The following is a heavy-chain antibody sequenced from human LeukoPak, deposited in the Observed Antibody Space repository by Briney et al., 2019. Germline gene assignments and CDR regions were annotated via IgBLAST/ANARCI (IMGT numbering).Heavy chain of an antibody. Sequence: GASVKVSCTASGGTFSSYAISWVRQAPGQGLEWMGGIIPIFGTANYAQKFQGRVTITADESTSTAYMELSSLRSEDTAVYYCARVDWGNYYYYGMDVWGQGTTVTVSS. V-gene: IGHV1-69*13. J-gene: IGHJ6*02. CDR1: GGTFSSYA. D-gene: IGHD3-9*01. CDR3: ARVDWGNYYYYGMDV. CDR2: IIPIFGTA.